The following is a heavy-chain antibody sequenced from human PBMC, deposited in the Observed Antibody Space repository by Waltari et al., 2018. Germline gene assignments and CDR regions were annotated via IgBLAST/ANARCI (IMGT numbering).Heavy chain of an antibody. CDR2: MNPNSGNT. V-gene: IGHV1-8*03. Sequence: QVQLVQSGAEVQKPGASVKVSCKASGYTFTSYDIHWVRQATGQGLEWMGWMNPNSGNTGYAQKFQGRVTITRNTSISTAYMELSSPRSEDTAVYYCARGNKYCSGGSCYYDYWGQGTLVTVSS. CDR3: ARGNKYCSGGSCYYDY. CDR1: GYTFTSYD. J-gene: IGHJ4*02. D-gene: IGHD2-15*01.